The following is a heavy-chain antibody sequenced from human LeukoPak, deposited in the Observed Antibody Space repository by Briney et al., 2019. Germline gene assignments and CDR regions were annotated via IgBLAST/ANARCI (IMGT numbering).Heavy chain of an antibody. Sequence: SETLSLTCAVYGGSFSGYYWSWIRQPPGKGLEWIGEISHSGSTNYNPSLKSRVTISVDTSKNQFSLKLSSVTAADTAVYYCARGPDYIWGSYPLRWFDPWGQGTLVTASS. J-gene: IGHJ5*02. CDR2: ISHSGST. CDR3: ARGPDYIWGSYPLRWFDP. V-gene: IGHV4-34*01. CDR1: GGSFSGYY. D-gene: IGHD3-16*02.